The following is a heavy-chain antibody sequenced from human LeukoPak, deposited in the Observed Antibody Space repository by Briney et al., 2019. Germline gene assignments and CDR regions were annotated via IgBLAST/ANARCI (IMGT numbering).Heavy chain of an antibody. D-gene: IGHD1-14*01. Sequence: GGSLRLSCAASGFTFGDSWMRWVRQAPGKGLDWVGRIKSNTAGGTTHYAAPVKGRFTISRDDSKNTLYLQMNSLKTEDTAVYYCTAEPNWFDPWGQGTLVTVSS. CDR3: TAEPNWFDP. CDR2: IKSNTAGGTT. V-gene: IGHV3-15*01. J-gene: IGHJ5*02. CDR1: GFTFGDSW.